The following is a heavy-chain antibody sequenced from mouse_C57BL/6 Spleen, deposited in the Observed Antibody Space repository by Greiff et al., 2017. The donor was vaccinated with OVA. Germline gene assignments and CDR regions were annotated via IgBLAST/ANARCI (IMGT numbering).Heavy chain of an antibody. CDR2: ISSGGDYI. V-gene: IGHV5-9-1*02. CDR3: TRGGGYDYDGGYYAMDY. CDR1: GFTFSSYA. J-gene: IGHJ4*01. Sequence: DVHLVESGEGLVKPGGSLKLSCAASGFTFSSYAMSWVRQTPEKRLEWVAYISSGGDYIYYADTVKGRFTISRDNARNTLYLQMSSLKSEDTAMYYCTRGGGYDYDGGYYAMDYWGQGTSVTVSS. D-gene: IGHD2-4*01.